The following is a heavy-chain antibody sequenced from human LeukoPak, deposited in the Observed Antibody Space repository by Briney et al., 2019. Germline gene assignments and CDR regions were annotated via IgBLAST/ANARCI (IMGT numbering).Heavy chain of an antibody. CDR1: GGTLSSYA. CDR3: AIGGQYWSGGNCYNWFDP. D-gene: IGHD2-15*01. CDR2: IIPIFGTA. Sequence: ASVKVSCKASGGTLSSYAISWVRQAPGQGLEWMGGIIPIFGTANYAQKFQGRVTVTADESTSTAYMELSSLRSEDTAVYYCAIGGQYWSGGNCYNWFDPWGQGTLVTVSS. J-gene: IGHJ5*02. V-gene: IGHV1-69*13.